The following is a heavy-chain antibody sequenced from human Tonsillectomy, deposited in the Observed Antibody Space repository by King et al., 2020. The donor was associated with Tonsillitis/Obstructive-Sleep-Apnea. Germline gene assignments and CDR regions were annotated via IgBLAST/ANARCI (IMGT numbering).Heavy chain of an antibody. CDR3: ARDRCSGGSCYPDY. D-gene: IGHD2-15*01. CDR1: GGSISIGGYY. J-gene: IGHJ4*02. Sequence: QVQLQESGPGLVKPSQTLSLTCTVSGGSISIGGYYWSWIRQHPGKGLEWIGYIYYSGRTYYYPSLKSRVTLSVDTSKNQFSLKLSSVTAADTAVYYCARDRCSGGSCYPDYWGQGTLVTVSS. CDR2: IYYSGRT. V-gene: IGHV4-31*03.